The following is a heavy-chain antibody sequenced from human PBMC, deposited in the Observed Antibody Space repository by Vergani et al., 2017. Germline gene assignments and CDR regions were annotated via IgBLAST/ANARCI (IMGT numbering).Heavy chain of an antibody. Sequence: QVQLVESGGGVVQPGRSLRLSCAASGFTFSSYSMHWVRQAPGKGLEWVAVIWYDGSNKYYADSVKGRFTISRDNSKNTLYLQMNSLRAEDTAVYYCAREVKMATIDYWGQGTLVTVSS. CDR1: GFTFSSYS. CDR2: IWYDGSNK. CDR3: AREVKMATIDY. D-gene: IGHD5-24*01. V-gene: IGHV3-33*01. J-gene: IGHJ4*02.